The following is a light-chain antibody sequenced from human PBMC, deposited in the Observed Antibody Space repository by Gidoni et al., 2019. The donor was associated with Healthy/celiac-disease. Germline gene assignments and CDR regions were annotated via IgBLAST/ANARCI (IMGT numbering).Light chain of an antibody. CDR2: SNN. CDR1: SSNIGSNT. J-gene: IGLJ2*01. V-gene: IGLV1-44*01. Sequence: QSVLTKQPSSSGTPGQRVTITCSGNSSNIGSNTVNWYQQLPGTAPKLLIYSNNQRPSGVPYRFSGSKSGTSASLAISGLQSEYEADYYCAAWDDSLNGPVFGGGTKLTVL. CDR3: AAWDDSLNGPV.